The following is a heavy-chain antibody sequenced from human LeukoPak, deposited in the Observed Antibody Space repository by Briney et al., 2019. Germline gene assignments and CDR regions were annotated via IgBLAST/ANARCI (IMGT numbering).Heavy chain of an antibody. V-gene: IGHV1-2*02. D-gene: IGHD5-24*01. CDR2: INPNSGGT. Sequence: ASVKVSCKASGYTFTGYYMHWVRQAPGQGLEWMGWINPNSGGTNYAQKFQGRVTMTRDTSISTAYMEPSRLRSDDTAVYYCARTMATIKEWFDPWGQGTLVTVSS. CDR3: ARTMATIKEWFDP. CDR1: GYTFTGYY. J-gene: IGHJ5*02.